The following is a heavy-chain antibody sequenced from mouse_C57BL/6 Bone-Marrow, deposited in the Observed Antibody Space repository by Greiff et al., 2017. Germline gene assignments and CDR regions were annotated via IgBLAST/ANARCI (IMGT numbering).Heavy chain of an antibody. CDR3: AREGDYAFFDY. Sequence: VQLQQPGAELVMPGASVKLSCEASGYTFTSYWMHWVKQRPGQGLEWIGEIDPSDSYTNYNQKFKGKSTLTVDKSSSTAYMQLSSLTSEDSAVYYCAREGDYAFFDYWGQGTTLTVSS. CDR1: GYTFTSYW. CDR2: IDPSDSYT. V-gene: IGHV1-69*01. D-gene: IGHD2-4*01. J-gene: IGHJ2*01.